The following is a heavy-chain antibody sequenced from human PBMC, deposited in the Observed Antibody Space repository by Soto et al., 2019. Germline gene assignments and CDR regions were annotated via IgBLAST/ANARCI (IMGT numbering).Heavy chain of an antibody. CDR2: IYPGDSDT. V-gene: IGHV5-51*01. D-gene: IGHD6-13*01. CDR3: ARVTKLKPIAAAPDYYYYGMDV. Sequence: PGESLKISCKGSGYSFTSYWIGWVRQMPGKGLEWMGIIYPGDSDTRYSPSFQGQVTISADKSISTAYLQWSSLKASDTAMYYCARVTKLKPIAAAPDYYYYGMDVWGQGTTVTVSS. CDR1: GYSFTSYW. J-gene: IGHJ6*02.